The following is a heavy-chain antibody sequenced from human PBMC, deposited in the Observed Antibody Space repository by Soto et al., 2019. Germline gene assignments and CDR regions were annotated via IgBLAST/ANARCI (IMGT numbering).Heavy chain of an antibody. CDR2: ITPFNGNT. CDR3: AINGVLDYYGMDV. D-gene: IGHD2-8*01. Sequence: SVKVSCKASGYTFTYRYLHWVRQAPGQALEWMGWITPFNGNTNYAQKFQDRVTITRDRSMSTAYMELSSLRSEDTAMYYCAINGVLDYYGMDVWGQGTTVTVSS. V-gene: IGHV1-45*02. J-gene: IGHJ6*02. CDR1: GYTFTYRY.